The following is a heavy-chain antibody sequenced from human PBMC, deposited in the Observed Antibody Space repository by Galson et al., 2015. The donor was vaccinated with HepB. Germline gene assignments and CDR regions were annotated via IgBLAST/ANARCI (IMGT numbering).Heavy chain of an antibody. CDR2: IDPSDSYT. D-gene: IGHD6-13*01. J-gene: IGHJ4*02. CDR3: ARQEAYSSSWWDDY. Sequence: QSGAEVKKPGESLRISCKGSGYSFTSYWISWVRQMPGKGLEWMGRIDPSDSYTKYSPSFHGHVTISADKSISTAYLQWRSLKASDTAMYYCARQEAYSSSWWDDYWGQGTLVTVSS. V-gene: IGHV5-10-1*01. CDR1: GYSFTSYW.